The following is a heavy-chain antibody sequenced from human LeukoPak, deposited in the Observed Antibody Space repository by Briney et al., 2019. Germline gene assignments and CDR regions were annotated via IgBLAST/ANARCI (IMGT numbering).Heavy chain of an antibody. V-gene: IGHV1-69*04. CDR1: GGTFSSYA. CDR2: IIPILGIA. D-gene: IGHD1-26*01. J-gene: IGHJ4*02. Sequence: GASVKVSCKASGGTFSSYAISWVRQAPGQGLEWMGRIIPILGIANYAQKFQGRVTITADKSTSTAYMELSSLRSEDTAVYYCARGPDRGSYRANYFDYWGQGTLVTVSS. CDR3: ARGPDRGSYRANYFDY.